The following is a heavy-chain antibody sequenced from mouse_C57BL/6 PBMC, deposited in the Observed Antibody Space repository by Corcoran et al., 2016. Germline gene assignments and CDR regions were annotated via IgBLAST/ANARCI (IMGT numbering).Heavy chain of an antibody. D-gene: IGHD1-1*01. CDR2: INPNNGGT. Sequence: VQLQQSGHELVKPGASVKITCKASGYTFTDNYMNWVKQSHGKSHEWIGDINPNNGGTSYNQKFKGKATLTVDESSSTAYMELRSLTSEDSAVYYCARSRGGSSSDYWGQGTTLTVSS. J-gene: IGHJ2*01. V-gene: IGHV1-26*01. CDR1: GYTFTDNY. CDR3: ARSRGGSSSDY.